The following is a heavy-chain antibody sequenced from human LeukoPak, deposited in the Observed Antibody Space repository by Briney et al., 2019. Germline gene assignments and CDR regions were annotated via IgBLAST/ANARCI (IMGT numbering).Heavy chain of an antibody. CDR2: IYYSGST. CDR1: GGSISSYY. Sequence: PSETLSLTYTVSGGSISSYYWSWIRQPPGKGLEWIGYIYYSGSTNYNPSLKSRVTISVDTSKNQFSLKLSSVTAADTAVYYCARQSELGSLDYWGQGTLVTVSS. J-gene: IGHJ4*02. V-gene: IGHV4-59*08. D-gene: IGHD1-26*01. CDR3: ARQSELGSLDY.